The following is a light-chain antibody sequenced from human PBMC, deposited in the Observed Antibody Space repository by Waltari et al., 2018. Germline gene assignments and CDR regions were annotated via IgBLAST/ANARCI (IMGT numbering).Light chain of an antibody. V-gene: IGLV2-23*01. CDR2: EGS. CDR3: CSYAGRV. J-gene: IGLJ3*02. Sequence: VSWDQQSPGKAPKRMIYEGSKRPSGVSNRFSGAKSGNTASLTISGLQAEDEADYYCCSYAGRVFGGGTRLTVL.